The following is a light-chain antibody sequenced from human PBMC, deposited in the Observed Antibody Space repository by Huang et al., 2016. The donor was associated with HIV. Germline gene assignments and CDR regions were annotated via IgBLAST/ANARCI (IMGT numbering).Light chain of an antibody. Sequence: EIVLTQSPATLSLSPGERATLSCRASQTISNYLAWYQHKPGQAPRLLIYDASSRATGIPARCSGSGSGTDFTLIISNLEPEDFAVYYCQQRSNWPPLTFGGGTKVEIK. CDR1: QTISNY. V-gene: IGKV3-11*01. CDR2: DAS. J-gene: IGKJ4*01. CDR3: QQRSNWPPLT.